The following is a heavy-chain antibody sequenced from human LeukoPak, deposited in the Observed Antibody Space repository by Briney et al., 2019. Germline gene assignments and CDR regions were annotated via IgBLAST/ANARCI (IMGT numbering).Heavy chain of an antibody. CDR3: ARGVGATHEFDY. D-gene: IGHD1-26*01. CDR2: INPNSGGT. V-gene: IGHV1-2*04. J-gene: IGHJ4*02. CDR1: GYTFTGYY. Sequence: ASVKVSCKASGYTFTGYYMHWVRQAPGQGLEWMGWINPNSGGTNYAQKFQGWVTMTRSTSISTAYMELSRLRSDDTAVYYCARGVGATHEFDYWGQGTLVTVSS.